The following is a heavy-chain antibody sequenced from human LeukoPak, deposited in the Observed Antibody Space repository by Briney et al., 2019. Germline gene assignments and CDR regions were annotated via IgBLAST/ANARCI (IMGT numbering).Heavy chain of an antibody. CDR2: INPNSGDT. J-gene: IGHJ5*01. D-gene: IGHD3-22*01. CDR3: ARSDGFSGYSSLGDS. V-gene: IGHV1-2*02. Sequence: ASVKVSCKASGYTFTDYYMNWVRQAPGQGLEWMGWINPNSGDTNSAQKFEGRVTMTRDTAISTTYMELSRLKSDDTAVYYCARSDGFSGYSSLGDSWGQGTLVTVSS. CDR1: GYTFTDYY.